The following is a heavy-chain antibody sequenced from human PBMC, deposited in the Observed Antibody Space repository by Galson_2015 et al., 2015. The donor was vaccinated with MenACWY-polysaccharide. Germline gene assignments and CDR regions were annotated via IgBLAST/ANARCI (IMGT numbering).Heavy chain of an antibody. CDR3: ARGGRSVSSRNWFDP. D-gene: IGHD3-16*01. V-gene: IGHV4-31*03. CDR2: ISYDGGT. CDR1: GDSITSGGYF. Sequence: TLSLTCTVSGDSITSGGYFWSWIRQHPGEGLEWIASISYDGGTYYNPSLKSRVTISVDTPKNQFSLKLNSVPAADTAVDYCARGGRSVSSRNWFDPWGQGTLVTVSS. J-gene: IGHJ5*02.